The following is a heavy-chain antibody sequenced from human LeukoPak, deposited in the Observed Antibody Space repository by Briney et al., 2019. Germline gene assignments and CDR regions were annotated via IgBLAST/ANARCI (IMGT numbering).Heavy chain of an antibody. J-gene: IGHJ4*02. CDR2: IYCSGST. Sequence: PSETLSLTCTVSGGSISSYYWSWIRQPPGKGLEWIGYIYCSGSTNYNPSLKSRVTISVDTSKNQFSLKLSSVTAADTAVYYCARASAATFDYWGQGTLVTVSS. CDR3: ARASAATFDY. V-gene: IGHV4-59*01. D-gene: IGHD2-15*01. CDR1: GGSISSYY.